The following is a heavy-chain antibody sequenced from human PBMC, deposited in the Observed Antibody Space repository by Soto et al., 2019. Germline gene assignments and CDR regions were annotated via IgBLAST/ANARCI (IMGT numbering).Heavy chain of an antibody. Sequence: EVQLVESGGGLVQPGRSLRLSCAASGFTFDDYAMHWVRQAPGKGLEWVSGISWNSGSIGYADSVKGRFTISRDNAKNSRYLPMNSLRAEDTALYYWAQGEGSSGYCALFDYWGQGTLVTVSS. J-gene: IGHJ4*02. CDR1: GFTFDDYA. V-gene: IGHV3-9*01. CDR2: ISWNSGSI. D-gene: IGHD3-22*01. CDR3: AQGEGSSGYCALFDY.